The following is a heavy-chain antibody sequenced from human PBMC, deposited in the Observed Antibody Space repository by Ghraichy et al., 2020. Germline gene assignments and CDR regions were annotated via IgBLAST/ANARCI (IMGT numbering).Heavy chain of an antibody. V-gene: IGHV3-74*01. CDR1: GFTFSSYW. Sequence: GGSLRLSCAASGFTFSSYWMHWVRQAPGKGPVWLSRINSDGSITNYADSVKGRITISRDNAKNTLYLQMNSLRAEDTAVYYCARILGVYGSGSYYTYDYWGQGTLVTVSS. D-gene: IGHD3-10*01. CDR3: ARILGVYGSGSYYTYDY. J-gene: IGHJ4*02. CDR2: INSDGSIT.